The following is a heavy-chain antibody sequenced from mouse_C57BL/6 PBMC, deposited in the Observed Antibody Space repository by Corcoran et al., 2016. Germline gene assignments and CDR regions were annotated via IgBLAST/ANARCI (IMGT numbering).Heavy chain of an antibody. Sequence: EVQLQQSGPELVKPGASVKISCKASGYTFTDYDLNWVKQSHGKSLEWIGDINPNNGGTSYNQKFKGKATLTVDKSSSTAYMELRSLTSEDSAVYYCANYGSSPFDYWGQGTTLTVSS. D-gene: IGHD1-1*01. CDR2: INPNNGGT. CDR1: GYTFTDYD. V-gene: IGHV1-26*01. CDR3: ANYGSSPFDY. J-gene: IGHJ2*01.